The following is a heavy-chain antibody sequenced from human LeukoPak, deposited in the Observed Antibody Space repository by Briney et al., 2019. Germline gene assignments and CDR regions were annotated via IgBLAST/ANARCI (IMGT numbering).Heavy chain of an antibody. J-gene: IGHJ3*02. CDR2: IRSKAAGGTI. CDR1: GFTFSNAW. Sequence: GGSLRLSCATSGFTFSNAWMSWVRQAPGKGLEWVGRIRSKAAGGTIDYAAPVKGGFTISRDDSKNTLYLQMNSLKTEDTAVYYCATDRAACSGTSCYHAFHIWGQGTVVTVSS. CDR3: ATDRAACSGTSCYHAFHI. D-gene: IGHD2-2*01. V-gene: IGHV3-15*01.